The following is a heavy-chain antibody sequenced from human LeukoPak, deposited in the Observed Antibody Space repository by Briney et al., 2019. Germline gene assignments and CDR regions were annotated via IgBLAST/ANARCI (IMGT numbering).Heavy chain of an antibody. Sequence: ASVKVSCKASGYTFTGFYINWVRQAPGQGLEWMGWINPNSGDTNYAQNFQGRVTMTRDTSISTAYVELSRLTSDDTAVYYCARGSLMAATGTGLSSWGQGTLVTVSS. CDR1: GYTFTGFY. D-gene: IGHD6-13*01. CDR2: INPNSGDT. V-gene: IGHV1-2*02. CDR3: ARGSLMAATGTGLSS. J-gene: IGHJ5*02.